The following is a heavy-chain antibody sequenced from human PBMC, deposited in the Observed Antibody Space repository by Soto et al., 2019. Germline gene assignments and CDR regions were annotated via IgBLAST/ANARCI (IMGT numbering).Heavy chain of an antibody. Sequence: SETLSLTCTVSGGSISSSSYYWGWIRQPPGKGLEWIGSIYYSGSTYYNPSLKSRVTISVDTSKNQFSLKLGSVTAADTAVYYCACIFSGGYGYGFYYYGMDVWGQGTTVTVSS. CDR1: GGSISSSSYY. J-gene: IGHJ6*02. CDR3: ACIFSGGYGYGFYYYGMDV. D-gene: IGHD5-18*01. V-gene: IGHV4-39*01. CDR2: IYYSGST.